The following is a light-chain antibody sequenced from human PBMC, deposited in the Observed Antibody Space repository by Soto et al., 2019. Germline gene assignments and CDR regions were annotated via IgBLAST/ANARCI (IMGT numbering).Light chain of an antibody. Sequence: EIVLTQSPGTLSLSPGERATLSCRASQSVSSSYLAWYQQKPGQAPRLLIYGASSRATGILDRFSGSGSGKDFTLTISRLEPEDFAVYYCQPYGISPAGFTFGPGTQVDIK. J-gene: IGKJ3*01. CDR1: QSVSSSY. CDR2: GAS. CDR3: QPYGISPAGFT. V-gene: IGKV3-20*01.